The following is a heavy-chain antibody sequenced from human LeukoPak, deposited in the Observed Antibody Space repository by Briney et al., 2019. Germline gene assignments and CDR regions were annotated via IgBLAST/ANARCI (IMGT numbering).Heavy chain of an antibody. Sequence: SETLSLTCTVSGGSISSYYWSWIRQPPGKGLEWIGYIYYSGSTNYNPSLKSRVTISVDTSKNQFTLKLSSVTAADTAVYYCARLGLYGDYPHYWGQGTLVTVSS. V-gene: IGHV4-59*08. CDR1: GGSISSYY. J-gene: IGHJ4*02. CDR2: IYYSGST. D-gene: IGHD4-17*01. CDR3: ARLGLYGDYPHY.